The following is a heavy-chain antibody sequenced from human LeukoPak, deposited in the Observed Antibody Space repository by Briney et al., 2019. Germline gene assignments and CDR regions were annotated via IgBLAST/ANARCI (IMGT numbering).Heavy chain of an antibody. CDR3: VRDFTKTASPDAFDF. J-gene: IGHJ3*01. V-gene: IGHV4-59*12. CDR1: GGSISSYY. D-gene: IGHD1-1*01. CDR2: IYYSGST. Sequence: SETLSLTCTVSGGSISSYYWSWIRQPPGKGLEWIGYIYYSGSTNYNPSLKSRVTISVDTSKNQFSLSLHSVTAADTAVYYCVRDFTKTASPDAFDFWGQGTLVIVSS.